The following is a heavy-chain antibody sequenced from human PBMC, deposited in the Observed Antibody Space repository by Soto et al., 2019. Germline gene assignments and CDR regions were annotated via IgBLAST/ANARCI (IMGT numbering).Heavy chain of an antibody. CDR2: IWYDGSNK. D-gene: IGHD6-19*01. J-gene: IGHJ4*02. V-gene: IGHV3-33*08. CDR3: ARGPKEWQWLAVYYFDY. Sequence: PGGSLRLSCAASGFTFSSYAMSWVRQAPGKGLEWVAVIWYDGSNKYYADSVKGRFTISRDNSKNTLYLQMNSLRAEDTAVYYCARGPKEWQWLAVYYFDYWGQGTLVTVSS. CDR1: GFTFSSYA.